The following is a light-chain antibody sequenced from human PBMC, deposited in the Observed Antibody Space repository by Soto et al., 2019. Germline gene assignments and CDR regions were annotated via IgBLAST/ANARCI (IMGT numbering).Light chain of an antibody. V-gene: IGKV4-1*01. CDR3: QQYYTTPWT. CDR1: QSVLYSSNNKSF. J-gene: IGKJ1*01. Sequence: DIVMTQSPDSLAVSLGERATINCKSSQSVLYSSNNKSFLGWYQLKSGQPPKLLIYWASTRESGVPDRLSGSWSGTDFTLTINSLQAEDVAIYFCQQYYTTPWTFGQGTKVEIK. CDR2: WAS.